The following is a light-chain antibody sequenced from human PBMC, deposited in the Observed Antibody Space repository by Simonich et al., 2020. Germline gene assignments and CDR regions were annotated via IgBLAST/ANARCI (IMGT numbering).Light chain of an antibody. CDR2: DVS. V-gene: IGLV2-14*03. CDR3: SSYTSSSTLV. J-gene: IGLJ2*01. CDR1: SSDFGCYNY. Sequence: QSALTQPASVSGSPVQSITISCTGTSSDFGCYNYVSWYQKHPGKAPKLIIYDVSNRPSGVSNRFSGSKSGNTASLTISGLQAEDEADYYCSSYTSSSTLVFGGGTKLTVL.